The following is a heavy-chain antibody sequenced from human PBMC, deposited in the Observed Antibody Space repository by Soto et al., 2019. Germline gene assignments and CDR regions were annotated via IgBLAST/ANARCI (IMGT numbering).Heavy chain of an antibody. CDR1: GGYINSYY. CDR2: IEYSGGT. D-gene: IGHD2-21*01. V-gene: IGHV4-59*01. CDR3: AVRLRHIASDI. Sequence: QVQLQESGPGLVKPSETLSLTCSVSGGYINSYYWSWIRQPPGGGLEWLGYIEYSGGTKYNPSLKSRITISLDESKNQISLNLNSVTAADTAVYYCAVRLRHIASDIWGQGTQVIVSS. J-gene: IGHJ3*02.